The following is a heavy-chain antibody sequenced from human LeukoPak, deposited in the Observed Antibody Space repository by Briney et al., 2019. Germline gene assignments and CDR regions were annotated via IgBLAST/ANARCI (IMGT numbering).Heavy chain of an antibody. CDR3: AKSKVVAATMGRFDY. Sequence: GGSLRLSCAASGFTVSSNYMNWVRQAPGKGLEWVSAISGSGGTTYYADSVKGRFTISRDNSKNTLYLQMNSLRAEDTAVYYCAKSKVVAATMGRFDYWGQGTLVTVSS. CDR2: ISGSGGTT. V-gene: IGHV3-23*01. J-gene: IGHJ4*02. D-gene: IGHD2-15*01. CDR1: GFTVSSNY.